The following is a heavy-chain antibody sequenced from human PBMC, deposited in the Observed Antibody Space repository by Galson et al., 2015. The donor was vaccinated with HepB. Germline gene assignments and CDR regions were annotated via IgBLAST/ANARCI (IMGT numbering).Heavy chain of an antibody. D-gene: IGHD6-19*01. CDR2: ISYDGSNK. J-gene: IGHJ4*02. CDR1: GFTFSSYA. V-gene: IGHV3-30-3*01. CDR3: ARDLEYSSGWYYFDY. Sequence: SLRLSCAASGFTFSSYAMHWVRQAPGKGLEWVAVISYDGSNKYYADSVKGRFTISRDNSKNTLYLQMNSLGAEDTAVYYCARDLEYSSGWYYFDYWGQGTLVTVSS.